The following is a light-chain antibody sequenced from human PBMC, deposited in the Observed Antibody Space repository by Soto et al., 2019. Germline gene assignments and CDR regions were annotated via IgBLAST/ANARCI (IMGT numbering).Light chain of an antibody. Sequence: DIQMTQSPSSLSASVGDRVTITCRASQNINNFLNWYQQRPGKVPNLLIYTASNLQTGVPSRFGGSGSGTDFTLTISSLRPEDFATYYCQQSFITPPTFGQGTRLDI. CDR3: QQSFITPPT. CDR2: TAS. V-gene: IGKV1-39*01. J-gene: IGKJ2*01. CDR1: QNINNF.